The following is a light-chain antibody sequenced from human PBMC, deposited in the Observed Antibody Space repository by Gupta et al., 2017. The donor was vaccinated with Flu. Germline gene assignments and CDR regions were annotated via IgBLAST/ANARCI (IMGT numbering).Light chain of an antibody. CDR3: QSSDSRGTYRV. CDR1: ALSKQY. CDR2: RDN. V-gene: IGLV3-25*02. Sequence: SSELTQPPSVFGSPGQTARITCSGDALSKQYTYWYQKKPGQAPMLVIYRDNERPSGIPERFSGSSSGTTVTLTISGVQAEDEADYYCQSSDSRGTYRVFGGGTKLTVL. J-gene: IGLJ2*01.